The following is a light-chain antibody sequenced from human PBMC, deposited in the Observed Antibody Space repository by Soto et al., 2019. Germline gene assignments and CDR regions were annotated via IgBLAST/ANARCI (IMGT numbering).Light chain of an antibody. CDR3: SSSTSSNTYV. Sequence: QSVLTQPPSVSGSPGQSVTISCTGTSSDVGSYNRVSWYQQPPGTAPTVMIYEVSNRPSGVPDRFSGSKSGNTASLTISGLQPEDEADYYCSSSTSSNTYVFGTGTKLTVL. J-gene: IGLJ1*01. CDR1: SSDVGSYNR. CDR2: EVS. V-gene: IGLV2-18*02.